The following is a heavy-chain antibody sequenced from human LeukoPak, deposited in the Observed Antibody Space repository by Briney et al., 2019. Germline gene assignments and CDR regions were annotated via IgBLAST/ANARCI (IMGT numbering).Heavy chain of an antibody. V-gene: IGHV3-21*01. D-gene: IGHD2-2*01. CDR3: ARATVVLDY. CDR2: ISGSSAYI. Sequence: GGSLRLSCAASGFTVSSHSMNWVRQAPGKGLEWVSSISGSSAYIYYADSVRGRFTVSRDNAKNSLYLQMNSLRAEDTAVYYCARATVVLDYWGQGTLVTVSS. J-gene: IGHJ4*02. CDR1: GFTVSSHS.